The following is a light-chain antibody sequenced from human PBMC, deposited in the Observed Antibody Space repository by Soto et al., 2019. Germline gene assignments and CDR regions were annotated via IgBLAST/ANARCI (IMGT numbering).Light chain of an antibody. CDR2: DAS. V-gene: IGKV1-5*01. CDR1: QSISSW. CDR3: QQYNSYWWT. Sequence: DIQMTQSPSTLSASVGDRVTITCRASQSISSWLAWYQQKPGKAPKLLIYDASSLESGVPSRFSGSGSGTEFTLYISSLQPDDFATYYCQQYNSYWWTFGQGTKVEIK. J-gene: IGKJ1*01.